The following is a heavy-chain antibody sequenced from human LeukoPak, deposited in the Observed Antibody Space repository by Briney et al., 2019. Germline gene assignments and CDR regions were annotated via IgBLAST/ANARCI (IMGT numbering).Heavy chain of an antibody. Sequence: PGGSLRLSCTASGFTFGDYAMSWVRQAPGKGLEWVGFIRSKAYGGITEYAASVKGKFTISRDDSKSIAYLQMNSLKTEDTAVYYCTGRFLEWLLYSDYWGQGTLVTVSS. CDR1: GFTFGDYA. J-gene: IGHJ4*02. D-gene: IGHD3-3*01. CDR3: TGRFLEWLLYSDY. V-gene: IGHV3-49*04. CDR2: IRSKAYGGIT.